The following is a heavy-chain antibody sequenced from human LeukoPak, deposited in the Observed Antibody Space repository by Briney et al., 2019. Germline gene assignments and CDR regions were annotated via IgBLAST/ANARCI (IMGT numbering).Heavy chain of an antibody. Sequence: SETLSLTCTVSGGSISSSSYYWGWIRQPPGKGLEWIGSIYYSGSTYYNPSLKSRVTISVDTSKNQFSLKLSSVTAADTAVYYCVSSVPAAFDYWGQGTLVTVSS. CDR3: VSSVPAAFDY. CDR1: GGSISSSSYY. V-gene: IGHV4-39*07. J-gene: IGHJ4*02. CDR2: IYYSGST. D-gene: IGHD2-2*01.